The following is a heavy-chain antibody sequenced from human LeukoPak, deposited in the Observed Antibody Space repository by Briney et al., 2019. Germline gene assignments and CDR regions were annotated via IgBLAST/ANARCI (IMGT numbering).Heavy chain of an antibody. CDR1: GFTFINYA. CDR2: IGGSGAST. D-gene: IGHD2-15*01. CDR3: AKGDIERLGMVPDWFDP. Sequence: GGSLRLSCAASGFTFINYAMTWVRQAPGKGLEWVSSIGGSGASTFYADSVKGRFTISIDISKNTLYLQMNTLRAEDTAIYYCAKGDIERLGMVPDWFDPWGQGTLVTVSS. V-gene: IGHV3-23*01. J-gene: IGHJ5*02.